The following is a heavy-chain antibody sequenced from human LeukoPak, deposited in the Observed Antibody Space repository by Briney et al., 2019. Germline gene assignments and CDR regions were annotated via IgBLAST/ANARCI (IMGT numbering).Heavy chain of an antibody. V-gene: IGHV1-2*06. D-gene: IGHD3-10*01. Sequence: GASVKVSCKASGYTFTGYYMHWVRQAPGQGLEWMGRINPHSGGTNYAQKFQGRVTMTRDTSISTAYMELSRLRSDDTAVYYCASQLWFGELLPAYWGQGTLVTVSS. CDR3: ASQLWFGELLPAY. CDR2: INPHSGGT. CDR1: GYTFTGYY. J-gene: IGHJ4*02.